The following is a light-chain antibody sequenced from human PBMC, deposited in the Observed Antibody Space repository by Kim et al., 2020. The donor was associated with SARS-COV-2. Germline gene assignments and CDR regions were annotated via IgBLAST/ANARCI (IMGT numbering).Light chain of an antibody. V-gene: IGLV3-21*04. CDR1: NIGSMI. J-gene: IGLJ3*02. Sequence: PGKTAMVTCGGQNIGSMIVHWYQRKPGQAPELVIYYDNDRPSGIPERFSGSNSGNTATLTISRVEAGDEADYYCQVWDSSSDHVVFGGGTQLTVL. CDR3: QVWDSSSDHVV. CDR2: YDN.